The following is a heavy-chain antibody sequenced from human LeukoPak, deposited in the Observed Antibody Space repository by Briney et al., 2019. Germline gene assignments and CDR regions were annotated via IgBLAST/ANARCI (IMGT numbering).Heavy chain of an antibody. Sequence: SETLSLTCTVSGGSISSGNYYWSWIRQPAGKGLEWIGHIYTSGSTNYNPSLKSRVTISVDTSNNQFSLKLSSVTAADTAVYYCARDHRGVSLSIFGVVIQDYWGQGTLVTVSS. CDR1: GGSISSGNYY. V-gene: IGHV4-61*09. CDR2: IYTSGST. CDR3: ARDHRGVSLSIFGVVIQDY. J-gene: IGHJ4*02. D-gene: IGHD3-3*01.